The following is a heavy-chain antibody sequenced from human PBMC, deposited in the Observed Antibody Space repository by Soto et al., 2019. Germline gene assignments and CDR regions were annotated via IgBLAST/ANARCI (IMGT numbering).Heavy chain of an antibody. CDR1: GGSVSSGSYY. V-gene: IGHV4-61*01. J-gene: IGHJ4*02. CDR2: IYYSGST. Sequence: PSETLSLTCTVSGGSVSSGSYYWSWIRQPPGKGLEWIGYIYYSGSTNYNPSLKSRVTISVDTSKNQFSLKLSSVTAADTAVYYCARRRGVNISGWYGGPFDYWGQGTLVTVSS. D-gene: IGHD6-19*01. CDR3: ARRRGVNISGWYGGPFDY.